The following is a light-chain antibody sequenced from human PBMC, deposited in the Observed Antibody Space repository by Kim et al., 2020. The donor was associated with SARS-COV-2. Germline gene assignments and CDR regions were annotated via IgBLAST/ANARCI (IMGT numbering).Light chain of an antibody. CDR3: QQYKQWPYT. CDR2: GAS. J-gene: IGKJ2*01. CDR1: QSVRSN. V-gene: IGKV3-15*01. Sequence: EIVMTQSPATLSVSPGERATLSCRASQSVRSNLAWYQQKPGQALRLLIYGASSRAAGIPTRFSGSGSGTEFTLTISSLQSEDFAVYYCQQYKQWPYTFGQGTKLEI.